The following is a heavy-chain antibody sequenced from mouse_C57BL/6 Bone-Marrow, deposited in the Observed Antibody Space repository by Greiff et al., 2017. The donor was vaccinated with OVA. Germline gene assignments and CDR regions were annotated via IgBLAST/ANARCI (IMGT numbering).Heavy chain of an antibody. V-gene: IGHV1-81*01. J-gene: IGHJ4*01. CDR2: IYPRSGNT. CDR1: GYTFTSYG. CDR3: ARGASTVSFYAMDY. Sequence: VKLVESGAELARPGASVKLSCKASGYTFTSYGISWVKQRTGQGLEWIGEIYPRSGNTYYNEKFKGKATLTADKSSSTAYMELRSLTSEDSAVYFCARGASTVSFYAMDYWGQGTSVTVSS. D-gene: IGHD1-1*01.